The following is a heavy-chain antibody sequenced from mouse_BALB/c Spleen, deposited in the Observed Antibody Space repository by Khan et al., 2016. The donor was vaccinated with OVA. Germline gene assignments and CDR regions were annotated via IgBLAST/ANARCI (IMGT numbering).Heavy chain of an antibody. J-gene: IGHJ4*01. Sequence: QLKESGPGLVAPSQSLSITCTISGFSLTNYGVHWIRQPPGKGLEWLVVMWSDGSTTYNSALKSRLTISKDNSKSQVFLKMNSLQTDDTAMYFCARQPYYHYNIMDYWGQGTSVTVSS. D-gene: IGHD2-10*01. CDR2: MWSDGST. CDR3: ARQPYYHYNIMDY. CDR1: GFSLTNYG. V-gene: IGHV2-6-1*01.